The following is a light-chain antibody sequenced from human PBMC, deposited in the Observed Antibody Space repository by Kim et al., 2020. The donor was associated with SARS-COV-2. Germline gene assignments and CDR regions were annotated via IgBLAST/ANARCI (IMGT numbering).Light chain of an antibody. CDR3: SAWDSSLSAWV. CDR1: SNSVGNQG. Sequence: QAGLTQPPSVSKGLRQTATLTCTGNSNSVGNQGAAWLQQHQGHPPKLLSYRNNNRPSGISERLSASRSGNTASLTITGLQPEDEADYYCSAWDSSLSAWVCGGGTKLTVL. J-gene: IGLJ3*02. CDR2: RNN. V-gene: IGLV10-54*01.